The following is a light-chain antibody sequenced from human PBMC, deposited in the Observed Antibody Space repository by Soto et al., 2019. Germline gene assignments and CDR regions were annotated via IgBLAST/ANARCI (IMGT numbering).Light chain of an antibody. CDR1: QSISSNY. V-gene: IGKV3-20*01. J-gene: IGKJ1*01. CDR2: GAS. Sequence: EIVLTQSPGTVSLSPGERATLSCRASQSISSNYLAWYQQKPGQAPRLLIYGASGRATGIPDRFSGSGSGTDFTLTISRLEPEDFALYYCQQYGSSLPWTFGQGTKVKIK. CDR3: QQYGSSLPWT.